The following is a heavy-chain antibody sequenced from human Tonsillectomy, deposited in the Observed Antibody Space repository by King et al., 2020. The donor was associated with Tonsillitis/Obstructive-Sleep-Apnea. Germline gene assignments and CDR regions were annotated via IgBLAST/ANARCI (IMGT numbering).Heavy chain of an antibody. V-gene: IGHV3-30-3*01. CDR1: GFTFSSYA. Sequence: VQLVESGGGVVQPGRSLRLSCAASGFTFSSYAMHWVRQAPGKGLEWVAVISYDGSNKNYADSVKGRFTISRDNSKNTLYLQMNSLRAEDTAVYYCARVIVGATTWEAFDIWGQGTMVTVSS. CDR2: ISYDGSNK. J-gene: IGHJ3*02. D-gene: IGHD1-26*01. CDR3: ARVIVGATTWEAFDI.